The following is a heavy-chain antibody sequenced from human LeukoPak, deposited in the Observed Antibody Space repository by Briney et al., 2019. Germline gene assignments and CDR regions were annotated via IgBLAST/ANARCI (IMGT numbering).Heavy chain of an antibody. J-gene: IGHJ4*02. CDR1: GGSFSGYY. CDR3: ARRGYSYGL. V-gene: IGHV4-34*01. D-gene: IGHD5-18*01. Sequence: SETLSLTCAVYGGSFSGYYWSWIRQPPGKGLEWIGETNHSGSTNYNPSLKSRVTISVDTSKNQFSLKLSSVTAADTAVYYCARRGYSYGLWGQGTLVTVSS. CDR2: TNHSGST.